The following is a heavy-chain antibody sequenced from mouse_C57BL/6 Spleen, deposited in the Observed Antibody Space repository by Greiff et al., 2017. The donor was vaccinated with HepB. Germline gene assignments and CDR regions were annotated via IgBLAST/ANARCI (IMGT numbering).Heavy chain of an antibody. CDR2: INPSDSDT. D-gene: IGHD2-5*01. Sequence: VQLQQSGAELVKPGASVKLSCKASGYTFTSYWMHWVKQRPGQGLEWIGRINPSDSDTNYNQKFKGKATLTVDKSSSTAYMQLSSLTSEDSAVDYCAILRSNPYYFDDWGQGTTLTVSS. J-gene: IGHJ2*01. CDR3: AILRSNPYYFDD. V-gene: IGHV1-74*01. CDR1: GYTFTSYW.